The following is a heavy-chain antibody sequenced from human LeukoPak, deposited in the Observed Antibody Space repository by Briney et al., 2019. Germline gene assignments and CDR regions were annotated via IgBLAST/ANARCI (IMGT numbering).Heavy chain of an antibody. D-gene: IGHD4-17*01. Sequence: AVSGGSISXSXXWSWXRQPPGXXLXXXGEIYHSGGSNYNPSLKSRGTISVDKSKSQFSLKLSSVTAADTAVYYCARDLYDYGDLYFDYWGQGTPVTVSS. J-gene: IGHJ4*02. CDR1: GGSISXSXX. CDR2: IYHSGGS. V-gene: IGHV4-4*02. CDR3: ARDLYDYGDLYFDY.